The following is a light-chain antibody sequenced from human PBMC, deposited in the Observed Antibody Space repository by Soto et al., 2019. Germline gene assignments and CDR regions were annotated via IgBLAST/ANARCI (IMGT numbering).Light chain of an antibody. V-gene: IGKV1-5*01. Sequence: DIQMTQSPSTLSASVGDTVTITCRASESIDNWLAWYQQKPGKAPKLLIFAASTLVRGVPSRFSGSGSGTDFTLTISSLQPEDFATYYCLQDYDSPRTFGQGTKVDIK. CDR1: ESIDNW. J-gene: IGKJ1*01. CDR2: AAS. CDR3: LQDYDSPRT.